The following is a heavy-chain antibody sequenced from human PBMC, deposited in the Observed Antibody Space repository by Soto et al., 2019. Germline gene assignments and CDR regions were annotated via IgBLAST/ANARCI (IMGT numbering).Heavy chain of an antibody. D-gene: IGHD3-9*01. CDR1: GGSISSSHW. J-gene: IGHJ3*01. V-gene: IGHV4-4*02. CDR2: ISHSGTS. CDR3: ARVVLTITRGAFDA. Sequence: QVQLQESGPGLVKPSGTLSLTCAVSGGSISSSHWWTWVRQSPGKGLEYIGEISHSGTSNSNPSLKGRATLSVDKSKNHFSLTLTSVTAADTAVYYCARVVLTITRGAFDAWGQGTLVIVSS.